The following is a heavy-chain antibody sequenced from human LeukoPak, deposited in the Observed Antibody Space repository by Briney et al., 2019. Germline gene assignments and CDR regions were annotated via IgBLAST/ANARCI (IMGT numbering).Heavy chain of an antibody. CDR2: ISSSSSTI. CDR3: TTGVRAVIGNH. Sequence: QPGGSLRLSCAASGFTFSSYSMNWVRQAPGKGLEWVSYISSSSSTIYYADSVKGRFTISRDNAKNSLYLQMNSLRAEDTAVYYCTTGVRAVIGNHWGQGTLVTVSS. D-gene: IGHD1-14*01. V-gene: IGHV3-48*01. J-gene: IGHJ5*02. CDR1: GFTFSSYS.